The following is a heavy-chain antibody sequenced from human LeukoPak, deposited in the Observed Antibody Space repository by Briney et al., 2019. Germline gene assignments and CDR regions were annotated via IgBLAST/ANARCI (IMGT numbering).Heavy chain of an antibody. CDR2: IYYSGST. V-gene: IGHV4-39*01. Sequence: PSEALSLTCTDSGGSISSSSYYWCWIRQPPGKGLGSIGSIYYSGSTYYNPSLMSRVTISVDTSKNQLSLKLSSVTSADTAVYYGSIPPPAPYGYYGGDYFDYWGQGTLVTVSS. J-gene: IGHJ4*02. CDR3: SIPPPAPYGYYGGDYFDY. CDR1: GGSISSSSYY. D-gene: IGHD4-17*01.